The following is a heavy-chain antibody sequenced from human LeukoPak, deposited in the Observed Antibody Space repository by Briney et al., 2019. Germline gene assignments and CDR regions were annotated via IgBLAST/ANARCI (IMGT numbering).Heavy chain of an antibody. J-gene: IGHJ4*02. V-gene: IGHV3-21*01. Sequence: PGGSLRLSCAASGFTFSSYAMNWVRQAPGKGLEWVSSISHNSRYIYYTDSVKGRFTISRDNAKNSLYLQMNSLRAEDTAVYYCARDERRPDCSGGSCYPLDYWGQGSLVTVSS. CDR3: ARDERRPDCSGGSCYPLDY. D-gene: IGHD2-15*01. CDR2: ISHNSRYI. CDR1: GFTFSSYA.